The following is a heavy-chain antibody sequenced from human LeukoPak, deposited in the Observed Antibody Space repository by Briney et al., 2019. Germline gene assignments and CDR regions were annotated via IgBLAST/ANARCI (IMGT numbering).Heavy chain of an antibody. CDR2: IYHSGST. J-gene: IGHJ4*02. Sequence: SETLSLTCAVSGGSISSNNWWSWVRQPPGKGLEWIGEIYHSGSTNYNPSLKSRVTISVDKSKNQFSLELNSVTAADTAVYYCARGGDSYGYPHYWGQGTLATVSS. CDR1: GGSISSNNW. CDR3: ARGGDSYGYPHY. D-gene: IGHD5-18*01. V-gene: IGHV4-4*02.